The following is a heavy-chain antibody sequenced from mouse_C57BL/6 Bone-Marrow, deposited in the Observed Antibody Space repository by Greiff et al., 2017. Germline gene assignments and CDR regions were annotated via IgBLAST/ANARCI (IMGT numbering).Heavy chain of an antibody. Sequence: EVQLQQSGPELVKPGASVKISCKASGYTFTDYYMTWVKQSPGKCLEWIGDINPNNGGTSYNQKFKGKAIVTVDKSSNTAYMRLRSLTSDDSAVYYWARGLLPWAMGCWGQGTSVTVSS. CDR2: INPNNGGT. D-gene: IGHD3-1*01. V-gene: IGHV1-26*01. J-gene: IGHJ4*01. CDR3: ARGLLPWAMGC. CDR1: GYTFTDYY.